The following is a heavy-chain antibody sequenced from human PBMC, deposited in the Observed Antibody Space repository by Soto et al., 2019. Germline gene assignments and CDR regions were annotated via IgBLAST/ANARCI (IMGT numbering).Heavy chain of an antibody. V-gene: IGHV3-21*01. CDR1: GFTFSSYS. Sequence: GGSLRLSCAASGFTFSSYSMNWVRQAPGKGLEWVSSISSSTSYIYYADSVKGRFTISRDNAKNSLYLQMNSLRAEDTAVYYCARTFYCSSTSCPYCTNGVCYSTHDAFDIWGQGTMVTVS. CDR3: ARTFYCSSTSCPYCTNGVCYSTHDAFDI. CDR2: ISSSTSYI. J-gene: IGHJ3*02. D-gene: IGHD2-8*01.